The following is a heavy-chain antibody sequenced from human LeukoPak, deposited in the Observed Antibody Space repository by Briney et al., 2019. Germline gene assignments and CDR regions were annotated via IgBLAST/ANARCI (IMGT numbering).Heavy chain of an antibody. Sequence: ASVKVSCKVSGYTLTELSMHWVRQAPGKGLEWMGGFDPEDGETIYAQKFQGRVTMTEDTSTDTAYMELSSLRSEDTAVYYCATSVGAHDWADYWGQGTLVTVSS. CDR3: ATSVGAHDWADY. CDR1: GYTLTELS. CDR2: FDPEDGET. J-gene: IGHJ4*02. D-gene: IGHD1-26*01. V-gene: IGHV1-24*01.